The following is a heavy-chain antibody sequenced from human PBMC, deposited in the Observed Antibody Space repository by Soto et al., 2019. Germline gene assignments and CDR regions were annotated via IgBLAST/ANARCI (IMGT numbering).Heavy chain of an antibody. Sequence: QVQLVQSGAEVKKPGASVKVSCKASGYTFTIYDINWVRQATGQGREWMGWMNPNSGNTGYAQKFQGRVTMTRNTSVSRGYMELISLRSEETAVYYCARVPASYVLRYFDWPYYYGMDVWGQGTTVTVSS. V-gene: IGHV1-8*01. CDR1: GYTFTIYD. D-gene: IGHD3-9*01. CDR2: MNPNSGNT. CDR3: ARVPASYVLRYFDWPYYYGMDV. J-gene: IGHJ6*02.